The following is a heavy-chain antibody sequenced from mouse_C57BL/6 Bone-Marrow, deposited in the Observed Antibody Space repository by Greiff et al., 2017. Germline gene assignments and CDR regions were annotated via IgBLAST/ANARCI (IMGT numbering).Heavy chain of an antibody. CDR1: GYTFTSYW. Sequence: VQLQQPGAELVKPGASVKMSCKASGYTFTSYWINWVKQRPGQGLEWIGDIYPGSGSTNYNEKFKNKAKLTVDTSSSTAYKQLSSLTSEDSAVYYCSRERIYYGNFYAMDYWGQGTSVTVSS. CDR2: IYPGSGST. CDR3: SRERIYYGNFYAMDY. J-gene: IGHJ4*01. D-gene: IGHD2-1*01. V-gene: IGHV1-55*01.